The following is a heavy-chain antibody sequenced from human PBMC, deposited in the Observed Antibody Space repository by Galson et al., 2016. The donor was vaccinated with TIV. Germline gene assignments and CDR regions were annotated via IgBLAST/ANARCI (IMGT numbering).Heavy chain of an antibody. Sequence: SLRLSCAVSGFSVKFYVMSWVRQAQGKGLEWVSGISLSGTTTYYADSVRGRFTISRDNSKYMLYLEMKSLRAEDTAVYYCAKPEGDGDHSLGAAFDKWGQGTLVSVSS. J-gene: IGHJ3*02. CDR2: ISLSGTTT. D-gene: IGHD4-17*01. V-gene: IGHV3-23*01. CDR1: GFSVKFYV. CDR3: AKPEGDGDHSLGAAFDK.